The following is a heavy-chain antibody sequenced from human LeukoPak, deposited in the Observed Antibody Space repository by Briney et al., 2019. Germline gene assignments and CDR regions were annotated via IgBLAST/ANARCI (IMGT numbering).Heavy chain of an antibody. CDR2: IRYDGSNK. V-gene: IGHV3-30*02. CDR3: AKDRVGATYYFDY. D-gene: IGHD1-26*01. Sequence: PGGSLRLSCAASGFTFNSYGMHWVRQAPGKGLEWVAFIRYDGSNKYYADSVKGRFTISRDNSKNTLYLQMNSLRAEDTAVYYCAKDRVGATYYFDYWGQGTLVTVSS. CDR1: GFTFNSYG. J-gene: IGHJ4*02.